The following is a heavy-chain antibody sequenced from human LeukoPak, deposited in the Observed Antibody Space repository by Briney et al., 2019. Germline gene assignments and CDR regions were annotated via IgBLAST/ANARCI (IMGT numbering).Heavy chain of an antibody. J-gene: IGHJ5*02. Sequence: GESLKISCKGSGYSINNYWIGWVRQMPGKGLGWMGIIYPADSDIRYSPSFQGQVTMSADKSITTAYLQWSSLKASDTAMYYCARHLYPTWNERRFDPWGQGTLVTVSS. CDR1: GYSINNYW. CDR3: ARHLYPTWNERRFDP. V-gene: IGHV5-51*01. CDR2: IYPADSDI. D-gene: IGHD1-1*01.